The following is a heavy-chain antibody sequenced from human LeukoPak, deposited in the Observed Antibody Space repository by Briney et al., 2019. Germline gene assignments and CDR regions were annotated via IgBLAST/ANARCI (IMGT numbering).Heavy chain of an antibody. CDR1: GGTFPNYD. V-gene: IGHV1-69*04. CDR2: FVPSVDVA. CDR3: ASRSSGYYMDV. J-gene: IGHJ6*03. Sequence: SVKVSCKASGGTFPNYDISWVRQAPGQGLEWMGRFVPSVDVANYSPKFRGRVTITADKSTTTVFMELSSLRSEDTAVYYCASRSSGYYMDVWGKGTTVTVSS. D-gene: IGHD6-25*01.